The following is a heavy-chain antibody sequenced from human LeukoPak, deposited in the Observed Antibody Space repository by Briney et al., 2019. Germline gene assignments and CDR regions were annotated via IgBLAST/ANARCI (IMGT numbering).Heavy chain of an antibody. V-gene: IGHV3-48*03. CDR2: MSFSGSTI. J-gene: IGHJ4*02. Sequence: PGGSLRLSCVASGFTFSSYEMNWVRQAPGRGLEWVSYMSFSGSTIYYADSVKGRFTISRDNAKNSLYLQMNSLRAEDTAVYYCARERYYYGSGSYYTDWGQGTLVTVSS. D-gene: IGHD3-10*01. CDR1: GFTFSSYE. CDR3: ARERYYYGSGSYYTD.